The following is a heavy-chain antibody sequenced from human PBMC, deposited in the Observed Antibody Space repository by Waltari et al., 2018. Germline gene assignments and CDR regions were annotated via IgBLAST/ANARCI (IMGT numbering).Heavy chain of an antibody. Sequence: QVQLVESGGGLVKPGGSLRLSCVASGFSFSDYYMSWIRQTPGKGLEWVSCISSSGTTIFYADSVKGRFTISRDNAKNSLYLQMKSLRAEDTAVYYCGRGFYDFWSGPPTDYGMDVWGQGTTVTVSS. CDR3: GRGFYDFWSGPPTDYGMDV. CDR2: ISSSGTTI. J-gene: IGHJ6*02. CDR1: GFSFSDYY. V-gene: IGHV3-11*01. D-gene: IGHD3-3*01.